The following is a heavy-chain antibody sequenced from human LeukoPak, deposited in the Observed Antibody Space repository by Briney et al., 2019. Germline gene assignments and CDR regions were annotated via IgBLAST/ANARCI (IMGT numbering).Heavy chain of an antibody. D-gene: IGHD5-18*01. V-gene: IGHV4-34*01. CDR1: GGSFSGYY. J-gene: IGHJ4*02. Sequence: SETLSLTCAVYGGSFSGYYWSLIRQPPGKGLEWIGEINHSGSTNYNPSLKSRVTISVDTSKNQFSLKLSSVTAADTAVYYCARGRGYGPYFDYWGQGTLVTVSS. CDR3: ARGRGYGPYFDY. CDR2: INHSGST.